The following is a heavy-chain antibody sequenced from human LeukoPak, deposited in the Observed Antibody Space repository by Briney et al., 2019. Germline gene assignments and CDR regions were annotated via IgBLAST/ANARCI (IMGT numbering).Heavy chain of an antibody. V-gene: IGHV3-73*01. Sequence: GGSLKLSCAASGFTFSGSTMYWVRQASGKGLEWVGRIRSKGNKYAPAYAASGTGRFTTSTDDSKNTAFLHMNSLNSEDTAVYYCARYSSGYYHSDYSGPGTLVTVSS. J-gene: IGHJ4*02. D-gene: IGHD3-22*01. CDR3: ARYSSGYYHSDY. CDR1: GFTFSGST. CDR2: IRSKGNKYAP.